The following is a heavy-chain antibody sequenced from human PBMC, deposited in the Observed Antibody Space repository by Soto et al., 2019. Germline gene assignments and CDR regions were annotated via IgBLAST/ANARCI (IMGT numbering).Heavy chain of an antibody. CDR2: ISGSGGST. CDR1: GFTFSSYA. D-gene: IGHD3-10*01. V-gene: IGHV3-23*01. Sequence: GESLKISCAASGFTFSSYAMSWVRQAPGKGLEWVSAISGSGGSTYYADSVKGRFTISRDNSKNTLYLQMNSLRAEDTAVYYCAKDLVRLWFGELSGSYGMDVWGQGTTVTVSS. CDR3: AKDLVRLWFGELSGSYGMDV. J-gene: IGHJ6*02.